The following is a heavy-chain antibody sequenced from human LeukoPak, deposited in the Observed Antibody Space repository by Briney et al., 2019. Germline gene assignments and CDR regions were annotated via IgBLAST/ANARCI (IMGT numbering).Heavy chain of an antibody. CDR3: ARADYYDSSGSHGAFDI. CDR2: TYYRSKWYH. V-gene: IGHV6-1*01. Sequence: SQTLSLTCAISGDSVSSNSAAWNWIRQSPSRGLEWLGRTYYRSKWYHYYAVSVKSRITINPDTSKNQFSLQLNSVTPEDTAVYYCARADYYDSSGSHGAFDIWGQGTMVTVSS. CDR1: GDSVSSNSAA. J-gene: IGHJ3*02. D-gene: IGHD3-22*01.